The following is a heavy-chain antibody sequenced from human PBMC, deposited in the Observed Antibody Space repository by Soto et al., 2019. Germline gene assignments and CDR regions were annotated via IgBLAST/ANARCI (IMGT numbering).Heavy chain of an antibody. Sequence: AESLTLSCAAYGFSFSSYSMNWVRQAPGKGLEWVSYNSSSSTIYYADSVKGRFTITRDDAKNSLYLQMKSLRVEDTAVYYCARPWGPYSNYDLDYWGQGTPVTVSS. CDR1: GFSFSSYS. CDR3: ARPWGPYSNYDLDY. V-gene: IGHV3-48*01. D-gene: IGHD4-4*01. J-gene: IGHJ4*02. CDR2: NSSSSTI.